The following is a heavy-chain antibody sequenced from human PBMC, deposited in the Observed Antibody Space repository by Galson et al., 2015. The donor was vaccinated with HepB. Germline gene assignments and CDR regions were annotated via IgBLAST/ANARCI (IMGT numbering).Heavy chain of an antibody. Sequence: SVKVSCKASGYIFTNYHLHWVRQAPGQGLEWMGRINPNSGGTYYADSVKGRFTISRDNNKNSLYLQMNSLRLEDTALYYCAKDVGISVAGFYYHYALDVWGLGTTVTVSS. D-gene: IGHD6-19*01. CDR2: INPNSGGT. J-gene: IGHJ6*02. V-gene: IGHV1/OR15-1*04. CDR1: GYIFTNYH. CDR3: AKDVGISVAGFYYHYALDV.